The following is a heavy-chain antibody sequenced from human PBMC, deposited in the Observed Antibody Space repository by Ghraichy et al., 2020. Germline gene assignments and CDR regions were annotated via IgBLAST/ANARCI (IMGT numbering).Heavy chain of an antibody. CDR1: GGSVSSSSDY. CDR3: ARYAIGTMLDN. J-gene: IGHJ4*02. V-gene: IGHV4-39*01. D-gene: IGHD1-1*01. Sequence: SCTVSGGSVSSSSDYWGWIRQPPGKGLEWIGNILHGGSTFYNPSLRGRVTISVDTSKNQFSLKLSSVTAADSAMYYCARYAIGTMLDNWGQGTLVTVS. CDR2: ILHGGST.